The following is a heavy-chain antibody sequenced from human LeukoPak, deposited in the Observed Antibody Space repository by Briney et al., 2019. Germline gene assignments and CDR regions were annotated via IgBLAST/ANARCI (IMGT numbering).Heavy chain of an antibody. CDR1: GDSISSGSYY. D-gene: IGHD3-22*01. J-gene: IGHJ3*02. V-gene: IGHV4-61*02. CDR2: LYSSGTT. Sequence: SETLSLTCTVSGDSISSGSYYWSWIRQPAGKGLEWIGRLYSSGTTNYNPSLKSRVSMSVDTSKNQFSLKLSSVTVADTAVYYCARDRFGGYGAFDIWGQGTMVTVSS. CDR3: ARDRFGGYGAFDI.